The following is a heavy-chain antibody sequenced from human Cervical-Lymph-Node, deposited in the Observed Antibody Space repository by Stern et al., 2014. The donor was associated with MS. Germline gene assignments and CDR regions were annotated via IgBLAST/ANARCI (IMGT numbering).Heavy chain of an antibody. CDR2: MNPNSGNT. V-gene: IGHV1-8*01. Sequence: QVQLVQSGAEVKKPGASVKVSCKASGYTFTSYEINWVRQATGHGLEWMGWMNPNSGNTGYAQNFQGRVTMTRNTSTSTAYMELSSLRSEDTAVYYCARCRPGELCPDYWGQGTLVTVSS. J-gene: IGHJ4*02. CDR1: GYTFTSYE. D-gene: IGHD3-16*01. CDR3: ARCRPGELCPDY.